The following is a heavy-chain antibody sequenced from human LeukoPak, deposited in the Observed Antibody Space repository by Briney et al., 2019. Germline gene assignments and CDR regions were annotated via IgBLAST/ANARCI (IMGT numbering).Heavy chain of an antibody. CDR3: ARDQYYDSKGWFDP. CDR1: GYTFTSHG. CDR2: ISTYNVNT. J-gene: IGHJ5*02. D-gene: IGHD3-22*01. V-gene: IGHV1-18*04. Sequence: ASVKVSCKASGYTFTSHGITWVRQAPGQGLEWMGWISTYNVNTNYAQKLQGRVTMTTDTSTSTAYMELRSLRSDDTAVYYCARDQYYDSKGWFDPWAREPWSPSPQ.